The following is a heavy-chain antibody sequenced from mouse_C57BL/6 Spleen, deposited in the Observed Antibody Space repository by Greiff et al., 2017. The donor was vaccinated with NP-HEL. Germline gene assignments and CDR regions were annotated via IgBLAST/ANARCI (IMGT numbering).Heavy chain of an antibody. CDR2: ISYDGSN. CDR3: AREGGNYLYYYAMDY. CDR1: GYSITSGYY. D-gene: IGHD2-1*01. J-gene: IGHJ4*01. Sequence: EVQVVESGPGLVKPSQSLSLTCSVTGYSITSGYYWNWIRQFPGNKLEWMGYISYDGSNNYNPSLKNRISITRDTSKNQFFLNLNSVTTEDTATYDCAREGGNYLYYYAMDYWGQGTSVTVSS. V-gene: IGHV3-6*01.